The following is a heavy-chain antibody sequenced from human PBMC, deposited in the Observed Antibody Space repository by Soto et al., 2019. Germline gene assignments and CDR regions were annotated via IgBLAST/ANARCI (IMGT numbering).Heavy chain of an antibody. CDR2: IYPGDSDT. Sequence: PGGSLKISCKGSGYSFTSYWIGWVRQMPGKGPEWMGIIYPGDSDTRYSPSFQGHVTISAEKSISTAYLQLSSLKASDTAMYYCARIPESITIFEGIDVWGQGTTVTVSS. CDR1: GYSFTSYW. CDR3: ARIPESITIFEGIDV. V-gene: IGHV5-51*01. J-gene: IGHJ6*02. D-gene: IGHD3-3*01.